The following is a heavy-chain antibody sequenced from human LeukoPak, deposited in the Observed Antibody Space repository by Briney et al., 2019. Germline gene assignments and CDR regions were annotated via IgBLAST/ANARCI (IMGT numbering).Heavy chain of an antibody. V-gene: IGHV3-23*01. CDR1: GFTFSSSA. CDR2: ISGSGGET. CDR3: AKGGNWNYFDY. Sequence: GGSLRLSCAASGFTFSSSAMSWDRQAPGKGLEWVSAISGSGGETYYVDSVKGRFTISRDNSKNTLFLQMNSLRAEDTAVYYCAKGGNWNYFDYWGQGTLVTVSS. D-gene: IGHD1-20*01. J-gene: IGHJ4*02.